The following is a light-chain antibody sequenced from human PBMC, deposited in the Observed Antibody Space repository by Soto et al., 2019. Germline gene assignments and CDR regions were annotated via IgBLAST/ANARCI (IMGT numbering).Light chain of an antibody. V-gene: IGKV3-11*01. J-gene: IGKJ5*01. CDR1: QSVSSY. CDR2: DAS. Sequence: EIVLTQSPATLSLSPGERATLSCRASQSVSSYSAWYQQKPGQAPRLLIYDASNRATGIPARFSGTGSGTEFTLTINNLEPEDFAVYYCQVRTNWSIAFGRGTRLEIK. CDR3: QVRTNWSIA.